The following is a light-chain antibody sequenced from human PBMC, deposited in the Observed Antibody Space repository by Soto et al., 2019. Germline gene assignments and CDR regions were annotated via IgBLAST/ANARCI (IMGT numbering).Light chain of an antibody. J-gene: IGKJ2*01. CDR2: DAS. CDR1: QDISNY. Sequence: DIQMTQSPSSLSASVGDRVTITCQASQDISNYLNWYQQKPGKAPKLLIYDASNLETGVLSRFSGSGSATDFTFTISSLQPEDIATYYCQQYDNLPRYNFGQGNKLEIK. V-gene: IGKV1-33*01. CDR3: QQYDNLPRYN.